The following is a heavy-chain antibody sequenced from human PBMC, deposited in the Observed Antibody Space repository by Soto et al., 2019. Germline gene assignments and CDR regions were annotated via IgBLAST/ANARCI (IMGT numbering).Heavy chain of an antibody. CDR3: AKDVRRVVRGIDY. CDR1: GFTFTTSA. J-gene: IGHJ4*02. V-gene: IGHV3-30-3*01. CDR2: LSFDAFNK. D-gene: IGHD3-10*01. Sequence: QVQLVESGGGVVQPGSSLRLSCAASGFTFTTSAMHWVRQAPSKGLGWVASLSFDAFNKYYADSVKGRFTNSRDDSKNTVYQHMNSLTVEDTAVYYCAKDVRRVVRGIDYWGQGTPVTVSS.